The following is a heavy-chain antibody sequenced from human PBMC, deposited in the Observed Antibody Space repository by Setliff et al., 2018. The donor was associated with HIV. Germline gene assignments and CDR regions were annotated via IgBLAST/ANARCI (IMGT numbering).Heavy chain of an antibody. V-gene: IGHV2-5*02. D-gene: IGHD6-25*01. J-gene: IGHJ6*03. Sequence: SGPTLVNPTQTLTLTCTFSGFSLSTSGVSVGWIRQPPGKTLEWLALIFWDDDKCYSPSLRSRLTITKDTSKNQVVLTMTNVDPMDTATYYCAHSSASLYYYMDVWGKGTTVTVSS. CDR3: AHSSASLYYYMDV. CDR1: GFSLSTSGVS. CDR2: IFWDDDK.